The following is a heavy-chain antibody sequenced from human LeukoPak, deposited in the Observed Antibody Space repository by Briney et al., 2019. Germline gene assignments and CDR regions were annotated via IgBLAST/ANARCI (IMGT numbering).Heavy chain of an antibody. Sequence: RGSLRLSCAASGFTFSSYGMHWVRQAPGKGLEWVAFIRYDGSNKYYADSVKGRFTISRDNSKNTLYLQMNSLRAEDTAVYYCAKDRRFLGPSDYWGQGTLVTVSS. CDR3: AKDRRFLGPSDY. CDR2: IRYDGSNK. D-gene: IGHD3-3*01. J-gene: IGHJ4*02. V-gene: IGHV3-30*02. CDR1: GFTFSSYG.